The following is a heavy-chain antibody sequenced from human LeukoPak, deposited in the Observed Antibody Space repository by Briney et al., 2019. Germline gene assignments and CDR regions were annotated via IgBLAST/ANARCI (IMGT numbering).Heavy chain of an antibody. CDR2: IRHDGTDQ. Sequence: GGSLRLSCGGSGFTFSVHWVRQVPGKGLEWLTFIRHDGTDQHYADSVRSRFTISRDNSKNTVYLQMNSLRPEDTALYYCAKDGNWASVSWGQGTLVTVSS. CDR1: GFTFS. V-gene: IGHV3-30*02. CDR3: AKDGNWASVS. J-gene: IGHJ5*02. D-gene: IGHD7-27*01.